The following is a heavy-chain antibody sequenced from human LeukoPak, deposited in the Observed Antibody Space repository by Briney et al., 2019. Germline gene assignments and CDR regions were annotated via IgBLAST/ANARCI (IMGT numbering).Heavy chain of an antibody. CDR1: GYTFTSYG. V-gene: IGHV1-18*01. Sequence: ASVKVSCKASGYTFTSYGISWVRQAPGQGLEWMGWISAYNGNTNYAQKFQGRVTMTRDTSTSTVYMELSSLRSEDTAVYYCAREGVAATGLDYWGQGTLVTVSS. D-gene: IGHD6-13*01. J-gene: IGHJ4*02. CDR2: ISAYNGNT. CDR3: AREGVAATGLDY.